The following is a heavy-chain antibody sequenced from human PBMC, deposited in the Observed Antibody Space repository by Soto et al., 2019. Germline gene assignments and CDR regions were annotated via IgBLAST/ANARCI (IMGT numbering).Heavy chain of an antibody. CDR1: GFTVSSNY. V-gene: IGHV3-53*01. CDR2: IYSGGST. J-gene: IGHJ5*02. D-gene: IGHD3-22*01. Sequence: GGSLRLSCAASGFTVSSNYMSWVRQAPGKGLEWVSVIYSGGSTYYADSVKGRSTISRDNSKNTLYLQMNSLRAEDTAVYYCARDLYDSSGSNWFDPWGQGTLVTVSS. CDR3: ARDLYDSSGSNWFDP.